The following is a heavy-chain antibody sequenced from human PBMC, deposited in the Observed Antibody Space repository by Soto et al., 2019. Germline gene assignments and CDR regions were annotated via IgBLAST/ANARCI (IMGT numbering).Heavy chain of an antibody. Sequence: EVQLVESGGGLVKPGGSLRLSCAASGFTFSNAWMSWVRQAPGKGLEWVGRIKSKTAGGTTDYAAPVKGRFIISRDDSKNTLYLQMNSLKTEDTAVYYCTTDHRTVALDYWAQGTLVTVSS. D-gene: IGHD4-4*01. J-gene: IGHJ4*02. CDR3: TTDHRTVALDY. CDR2: IKSKTAGGTT. V-gene: IGHV3-15*01. CDR1: GFTFSNAW.